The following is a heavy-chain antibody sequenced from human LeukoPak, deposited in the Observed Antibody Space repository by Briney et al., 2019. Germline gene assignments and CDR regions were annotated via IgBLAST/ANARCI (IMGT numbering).Heavy chain of an antibody. Sequence: GGSLRLSCAASGFTFSSYWMSWVRQAPGKGLEWVANTKQDGSEKYYVDSVKGRFTISRDNAENSLYLQMNSLRAEDTAVYYCARADRRYCSGGSCYSSLDYWGQGTLVTVSS. D-gene: IGHD2-15*01. CDR1: GFTFSSYW. V-gene: IGHV3-7*01. CDR2: TKQDGSEK. J-gene: IGHJ4*02. CDR3: ARADRRYCSGGSCYSSLDY.